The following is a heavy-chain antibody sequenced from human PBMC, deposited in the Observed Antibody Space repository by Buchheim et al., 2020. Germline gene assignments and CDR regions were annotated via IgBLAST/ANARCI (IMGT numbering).Heavy chain of an antibody. CDR2: RHYSGSS. V-gene: IGHV4-59*08. CDR1: GGPITGYF. Sequence: QVQLQESGPGLVKPSETLSLSCSVSGGPITGYFWAWIRQPPGKGLEYIGYRHYSGSSNYNPSLKSRVTMSVDTSKNQISLMLTSVTAADTAVYYCAALVDGTHPRLWYFRHWGLGTL. CDR3: AALVDGTHPRLWYFRH. J-gene: IGHJ1*01. D-gene: IGHD1-14*01.